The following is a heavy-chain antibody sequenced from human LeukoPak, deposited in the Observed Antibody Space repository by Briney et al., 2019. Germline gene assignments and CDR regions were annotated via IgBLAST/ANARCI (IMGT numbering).Heavy chain of an antibody. CDR1: RFGFSSYP. J-gene: IGHJ4*02. Sequence: PGGSLRLSCAASRFGFSSYPVSCVREAPGEGLQWLTYISRSSSYKNSADSVKGRFPNSRDNAKKSLYLQMNSLRAEDPAVYYCARVLEGHLDYWGQGTLVTVSS. V-gene: IGHV3-21*05. D-gene: IGHD3-3*01. CDR3: ARVLEGHLDY. CDR2: ISRSSSYK.